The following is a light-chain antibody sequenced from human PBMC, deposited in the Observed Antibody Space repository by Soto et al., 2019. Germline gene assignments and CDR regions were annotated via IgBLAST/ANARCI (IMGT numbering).Light chain of an antibody. CDR1: QSVSSY. Sequence: EIVLTQSPVTLSLSPGERATLSCRASQSVSSYLAWYQQKPGQAPRLLIYDASNRATGIPARFSGSGSGTDFTLTISSLEPEDFAVYYCQQRSNWPLTFGGGTQVEIK. V-gene: IGKV3-11*01. CDR3: QQRSNWPLT. J-gene: IGKJ4*01. CDR2: DAS.